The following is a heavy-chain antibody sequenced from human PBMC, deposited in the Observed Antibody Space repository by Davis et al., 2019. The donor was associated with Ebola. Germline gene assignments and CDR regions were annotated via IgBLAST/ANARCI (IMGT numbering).Heavy chain of an antibody. CDR3: ARSGSHSFGQN. D-gene: IGHD5-18*01. J-gene: IGHJ4*02. CDR2: ISSDGSGP. Sequence: PGGSLRLSCAASGFTFSNFWMHWVRQGPGKGLVWVSRISSDGSGPAYADSVKGRFTISRDNAKSTVYLQMNSLRAEDTAVYYCARSGSHSFGQNWGQGTLVTVSS. V-gene: IGHV3-74*03. CDR1: GFTFSNFW.